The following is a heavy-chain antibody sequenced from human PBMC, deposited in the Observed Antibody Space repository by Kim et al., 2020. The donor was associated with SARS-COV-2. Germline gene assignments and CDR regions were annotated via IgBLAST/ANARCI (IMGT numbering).Heavy chain of an antibody. J-gene: IGHJ6*02. Sequence: SETLSLTCTVSGGSISSYYWSWIRQPPGKGLEWIGYIYYSGSTNYNPSLKSRVTISVDTSKNQFSLKLSSVTAADTAVYYCARDSRRGLDPYYYYGMDVWGQGTTVTVSS. D-gene: IGHD2-2*01. V-gene: IGHV4-59*01. CDR2: IYYSGST. CDR3: ARDSRRGLDPYYYYGMDV. CDR1: GGSISSYY.